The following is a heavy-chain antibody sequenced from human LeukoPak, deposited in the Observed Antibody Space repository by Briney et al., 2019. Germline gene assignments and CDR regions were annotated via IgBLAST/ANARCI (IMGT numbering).Heavy chain of an antibody. Sequence: ASVKVSCKASGYTFTGYYMHWVRQAPGQGLEWMGWINPNSGGTNYAQKFQGWVTMTRDTSISTAYMELSRLRSDDTAVYYCARDTVRYFDPTVGNGMDVWGQGTTVTVSS. CDR2: INPNSGGT. CDR1: GYTFTGYY. J-gene: IGHJ6*02. CDR3: ARDTVRYFDPTVGNGMDV. V-gene: IGHV1-2*04. D-gene: IGHD3-9*01.